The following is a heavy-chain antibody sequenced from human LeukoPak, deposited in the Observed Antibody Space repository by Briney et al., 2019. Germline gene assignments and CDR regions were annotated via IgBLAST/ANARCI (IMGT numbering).Heavy chain of an antibody. CDR1: GYSFTSYW. J-gene: IGHJ5*02. V-gene: IGHV5-51*01. Sequence: GESLKISCKGSGYSFTSYWIGWVRQMPGKGLEWMGIIYPGDSDTRYSPSFQGQVTISADKSISTAYLQWSSLKASDTAMYYCARGARARFLCSGGSCYLNWFDPWGQGTLVTVSS. CDR3: ARGARARFLCSGGSCYLNWFDP. CDR2: IYPGDSDT. D-gene: IGHD2-15*01.